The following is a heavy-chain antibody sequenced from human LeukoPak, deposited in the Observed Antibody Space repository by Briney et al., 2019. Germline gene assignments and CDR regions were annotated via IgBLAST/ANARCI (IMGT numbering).Heavy chain of an antibody. CDR3: ARHSPANYYGSGSYYTGFDY. D-gene: IGHD3-10*01. J-gene: IGHJ4*02. CDR2: IYYSGST. CDR1: GGSISSYY. Sequence: SETLSLTCTVSGGSISSYYWSWIRQPPGKGLEWIGYIYYSGSTNYNPSLKSRFTISVDTSKNQFSLKLSSVTAADTAVYYCARHSPANYYGSGSYYTGFDYWGQGTLVTVSS. V-gene: IGHV4-59*08.